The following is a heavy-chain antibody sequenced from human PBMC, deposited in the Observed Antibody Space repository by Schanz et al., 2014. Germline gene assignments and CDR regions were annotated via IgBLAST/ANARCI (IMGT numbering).Heavy chain of an antibody. Sequence: EVQLVESGGGLIQPGGSLRLSCAASGFGFSSYSMNWVRQAPGKGLEWVSYISGSSRTIYYADSMKGRFTVSRDNSKNTVYLQMNSLRPGDTAVYYCARESSNDIVLVPGAVFDHWGQGILVTVSS. D-gene: IGHD2-2*01. V-gene: IGHV3-48*01. J-gene: IGHJ4*02. CDR1: GFGFSSYS. CDR3: ARESSNDIVLVPGAVFDH. CDR2: ISGSSRTI.